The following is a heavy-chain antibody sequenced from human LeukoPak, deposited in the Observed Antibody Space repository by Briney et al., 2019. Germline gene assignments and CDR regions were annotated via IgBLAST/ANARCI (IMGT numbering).Heavy chain of an antibody. D-gene: IGHD2-15*01. J-gene: IGHJ6*02. CDR2: IKSKTDGGTT. V-gene: IGHV3-15*01. CDR3: TTVIVVVAATDYYGMGV. CDR1: GFTFSNAW. Sequence: GGSLRLSCAASGFTFSNAWMSWVRQAPGKGLEWVGRIKSKTDGGTTDYAAPVKGRFTISRDDSKNTLYLQMNSLKTEDTAVYYCTTVIVVVAATDYYGMGVWGQGTTVTVSS.